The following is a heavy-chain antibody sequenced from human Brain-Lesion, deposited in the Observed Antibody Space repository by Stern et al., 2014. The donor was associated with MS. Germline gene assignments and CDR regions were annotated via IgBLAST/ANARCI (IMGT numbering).Heavy chain of an antibody. CDR2: IYYSGFT. CDR3: ARHDSVPRPSQLYSARDRGPGYFDY. CDR1: GGSISSSTYY. J-gene: IGHJ4*02. D-gene: IGHD1-26*01. V-gene: IGHV4-39*01. Sequence: QMQLQESGPGLVKPSETLSLTCTVSGGSISSSTYYWAWIRQPPGKGLEWIGNIYYSGFTYYNPSLKSRVTISVDMSKTQFSLKLSSVTAADPAIYYCARHDSVPRPSQLYSARDRGPGYFDYWGQGTLVTVSS.